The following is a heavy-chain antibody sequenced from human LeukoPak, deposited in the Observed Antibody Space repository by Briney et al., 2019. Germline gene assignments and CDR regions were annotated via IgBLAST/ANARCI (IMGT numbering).Heavy chain of an antibody. J-gene: IGHJ6*03. D-gene: IGHD1-26*01. V-gene: IGHV1-69*05. CDR1: GYTFTSYA. CDR2: IIPIFGTA. Sequence: SVKVSCKASGYTFTSYAISWVRQAPGQGLEWMGGIIPIFGTANYAQKFQGRVTITTDESTSTAYMELSSLRSEDTAVYYCARVVRYSYYYYYMDVWGKGTTVTVSS. CDR3: ARVVRYSYYYYYMDV.